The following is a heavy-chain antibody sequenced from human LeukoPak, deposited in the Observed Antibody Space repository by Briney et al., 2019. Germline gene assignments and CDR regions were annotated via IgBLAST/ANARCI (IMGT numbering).Heavy chain of an antibody. V-gene: IGHV3-30-3*01. CDR3: ARDLADPAGY. CDR2: ISYDGSNK. CDR1: GFTMRNHW. Sequence: GGSLRLSCAASGFTMRNHWMSWVRQAPGKGLEWVAVISYDGSNKYYADSVKGRFTISRDNSKNTLYLQMNSLRAEDTAVYYCARDLADPAGYWGQGTLVTVSS. J-gene: IGHJ4*02.